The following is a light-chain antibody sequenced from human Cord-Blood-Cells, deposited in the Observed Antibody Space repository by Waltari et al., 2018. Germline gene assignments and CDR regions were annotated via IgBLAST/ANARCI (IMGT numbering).Light chain of an antibody. CDR1: SSDVCGSNY. V-gene: IGLV2-14*01. J-gene: IGLJ2*01. Sequence: QSALTQPASVSGSPGQSITISCTGTSSDVCGSNYVSWYQQHPGQAPKLMIYDVSNRPSGVSNRFSGSKSGNTASLTISGLQAEDEADYYCSSYTSSSTRVFGGGTKLTVL. CDR2: DVS. CDR3: SSYTSSSTRV.